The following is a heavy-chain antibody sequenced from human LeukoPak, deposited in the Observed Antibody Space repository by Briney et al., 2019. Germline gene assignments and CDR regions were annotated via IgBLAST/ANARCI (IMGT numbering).Heavy chain of an antibody. V-gene: IGHV1-69*05. CDR3: ASGVVVPAAIRDYYYYYMDV. D-gene: IGHD2-2*02. J-gene: IGHJ6*03. CDR2: IIPIFDTA. Sequence: SVEVSCKASGGTFSSYAISWVRQAPGQGLEWMGGIIPIFDTANYAQKFQGRVTITTDESTSTAYMELSSLRSEDTAVYYCASGVVVPAAIRDYYYYYMDVWGKGTTVTVSS. CDR1: GGTFSSYA.